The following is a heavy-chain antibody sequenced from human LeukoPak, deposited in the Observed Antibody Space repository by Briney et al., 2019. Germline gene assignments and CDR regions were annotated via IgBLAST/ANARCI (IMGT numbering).Heavy chain of an antibody. J-gene: IGHJ5*02. D-gene: IGHD3-10*01. Sequence: GSLRLSCAASGFTFSSYGMHWVRQPPGKGLEWIGEIYHSGSTNYNPSLESRVTISVDKSKNQFSLKLSSVTAADTAVYYCARTSRINMVLDPWGQGTLVTVSS. V-gene: IGHV4-4*02. CDR3: ARTSRINMVLDP. CDR1: GFTFSSYG. CDR2: IYHSGST.